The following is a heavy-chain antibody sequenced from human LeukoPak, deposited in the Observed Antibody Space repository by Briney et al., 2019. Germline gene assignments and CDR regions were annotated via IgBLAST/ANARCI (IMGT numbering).Heavy chain of an antibody. CDR2: ISGSGGST. Sequence: GGSLRLSCAASGFTFSSYGTSWVRQAPGKGLEWVSAISGSGGSTYYADSVKGRFTISRDNSKNTLYLQMNSLRAEDTAVYYCAKGDYYDSSGYFHWGQGTLVTVSS. J-gene: IGHJ4*02. V-gene: IGHV3-23*01. D-gene: IGHD3-22*01. CDR1: GFTFSSYG. CDR3: AKGDYYDSSGYFH.